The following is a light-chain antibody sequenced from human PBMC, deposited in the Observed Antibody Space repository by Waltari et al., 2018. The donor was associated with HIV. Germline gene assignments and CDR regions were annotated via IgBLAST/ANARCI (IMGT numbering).Light chain of an antibody. CDR1: TPNVGTDY. CDR2: DND. V-gene: IGLV1-51*01. J-gene: IGLJ3*02. Sequence: QSVLTQPPSVSAAPGSTVTLSCSGSTPNVGTDYVSWYQQLPRTAPKLLIYDNDKRPSGIPDRFSGSRSGTSAALDITGLQTGDEADYYCGTWDDSLNGHWVFGGGTKVTVL. CDR3: GTWDDSLNGHWV.